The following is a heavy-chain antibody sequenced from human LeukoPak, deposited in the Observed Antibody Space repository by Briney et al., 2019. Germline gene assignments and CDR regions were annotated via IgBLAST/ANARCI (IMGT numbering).Heavy chain of an antibody. CDR2: IIPIFGTA. J-gene: IGHJ6*02. Sequence: ASVKVSCKASGGTFSSYAISWVRQAPGQGLEWMGGIIPIFGTANYAQKFQGRVTITADDSTSTAYMELSSLRSEDAAVYYCARGGPTPTGWCGELLPNFNDPYGMDVWGQGTTVTVSS. CDR1: GGTFSSYA. CDR3: ARGGPTPTGWCGELLPNFNDPYGMDV. V-gene: IGHV1-69*13. D-gene: IGHD3-10*01.